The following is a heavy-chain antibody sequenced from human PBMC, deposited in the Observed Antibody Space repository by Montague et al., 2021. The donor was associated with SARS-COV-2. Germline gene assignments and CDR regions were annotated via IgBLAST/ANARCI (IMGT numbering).Heavy chain of an antibody. V-gene: IGHV4-39*01. CDR2: INYSGTT. D-gene: IGHD6-13*01. J-gene: IGHJ4*02. CDR3: ARHWGIAAAGN. CDR1: GGSITDRTYY. Sequence: SETLSLTCSVSGGSITDRTYYWGCIRQSPGEGLEWIGAINYSGTTXYNPSLKSRATISLDTAKNQFSLKMTSVTAADTAVYYCARHWGIAAAGNWGQGTLVTVSS.